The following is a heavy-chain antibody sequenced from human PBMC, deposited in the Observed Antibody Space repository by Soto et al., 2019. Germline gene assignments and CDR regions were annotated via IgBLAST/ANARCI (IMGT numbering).Heavy chain of an antibody. Sequence: ASVKVSCKASGYTFTSYGISWVRQAPGQGLEWMGRISAYNGNTNYAQKLQGRVTMTTDTSTSTAYMELRSLRSDDTAVYYCAKLYDSSGYYGEDTYYFDYWGQGTLVTVSS. V-gene: IGHV1-18*01. CDR3: AKLYDSSGYYGEDTYYFDY. D-gene: IGHD3-22*01. CDR1: GYTFTSYG. J-gene: IGHJ4*02. CDR2: ISAYNGNT.